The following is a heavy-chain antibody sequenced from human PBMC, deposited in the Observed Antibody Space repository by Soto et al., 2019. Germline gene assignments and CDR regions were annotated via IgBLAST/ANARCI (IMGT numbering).Heavy chain of an antibody. CDR1: GGTFSSYA. Sequence: QVQLVQSGAEVKKPGSSVKVSCKASGGTFSSYAISWVRHAPGQGLEWMGGIIPIFGTANYAQKFQGRVTITADESTSKAYMELSSLRSEGTAVYYCARVADYDSRLGYWGQGTLVTVSS. CDR2: IIPIFGTA. J-gene: IGHJ4*02. D-gene: IGHD3-22*01. V-gene: IGHV1-69*12. CDR3: ARVADYDSRLGY.